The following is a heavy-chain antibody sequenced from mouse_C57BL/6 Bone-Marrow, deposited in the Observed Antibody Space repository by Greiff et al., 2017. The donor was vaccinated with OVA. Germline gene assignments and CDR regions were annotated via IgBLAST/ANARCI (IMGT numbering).Heavy chain of an antibody. CDR2: ISGGGGNT. CDR1: GFTFSSYT. V-gene: IGHV5-9*01. CDR3: ARTYDGYYLCDY. J-gene: IGHJ2*01. Sequence: EVQGVESGGGLVKPGGSLKLSCAASGFTFSSYTMSWVRQTPEKRLEWVATISGGGGNTYYPDSVKGRFTLSRDNAKNTLYLQMSSLRSEDTALYYCARTYDGYYLCDYWGQGTTLTVSS. D-gene: IGHD2-3*01.